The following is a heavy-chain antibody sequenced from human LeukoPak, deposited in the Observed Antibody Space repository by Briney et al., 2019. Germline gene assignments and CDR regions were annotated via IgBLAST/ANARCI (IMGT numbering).Heavy chain of an antibody. V-gene: IGHV1-24*01. Sequence: ASVKVSCKVSGYTLTELSMHWVRQAPGKGLEWMGGFYPEDGETIYAQKFQGRVTMTEDTSTDTAYMELSSLRSEDTAVYYCATRSVGVDSSGYPFDYWGQGTLVTVSS. CDR3: ATRSVGVDSSGYPFDY. CDR1: GYTLTELS. J-gene: IGHJ4*02. CDR2: FYPEDGET. D-gene: IGHD3-22*01.